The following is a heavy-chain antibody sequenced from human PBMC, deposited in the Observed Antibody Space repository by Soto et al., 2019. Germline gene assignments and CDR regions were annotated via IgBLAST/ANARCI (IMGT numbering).Heavy chain of an antibody. CDR1: GGSISSYY. CDR3: ARVGGYGGNSVS. V-gene: IGHV4-59*01. J-gene: IGHJ5*02. CDR2: IYYSGST. Sequence: PSETLSLTCTVSGGSISSYYWSWIRQPPGKGLEWIGYIYYSGSTNYNPSLKSRVTISVDTSKNQFSLKLSSVTAADTAVYYCARVGGYGGNSVSWGQGTLVTVSS. D-gene: IGHD4-17*01.